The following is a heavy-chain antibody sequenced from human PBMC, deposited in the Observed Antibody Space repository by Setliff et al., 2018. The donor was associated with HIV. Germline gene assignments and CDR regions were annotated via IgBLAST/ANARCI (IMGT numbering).Heavy chain of an antibody. J-gene: IGHJ6*03. CDR3: AREGPFYNFWSGQAPYYYFYTDV. D-gene: IGHD3-3*01. V-gene: IGHV3-30*04. CDR2: ISYDGTNK. CDR1: EFTFSSYA. Sequence: SLRLSCAASEFTFSSYAMHWVRQAPGKGLEWVSVISYDGTNKYYADSVKGRFTISRDNYKNTLYLQVNTLRAEDTAVYYCAREGPFYNFWSGQAPYYYFYTDVWGKGTTVTVSS.